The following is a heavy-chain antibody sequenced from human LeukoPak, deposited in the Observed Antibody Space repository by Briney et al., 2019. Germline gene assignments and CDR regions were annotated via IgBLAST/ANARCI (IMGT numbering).Heavy chain of an antibody. CDR2: IYHSGST. D-gene: IGHD2-21*02. CDR1: GGSISSYY. J-gene: IGHJ5*02. Sequence: SETLSLTCTVSGGSISSYYWGWIRQPPGKGLEWIGSIYHSGSTYYNPSLKSRVTISVDTSKNQFSLKLSSVTAADTAVYYCARDTDCGGDCYPNWFDPWGQGTLVTVSS. V-gene: IGHV4-38-2*02. CDR3: ARDTDCGGDCYPNWFDP.